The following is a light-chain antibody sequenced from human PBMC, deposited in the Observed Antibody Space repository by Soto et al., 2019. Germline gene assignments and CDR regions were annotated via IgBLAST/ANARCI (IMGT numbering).Light chain of an antibody. J-gene: IGKJ1*01. CDR2: HAS. Sequence: DIQMTQSTSTLSASVGDRVTITCRASQSISSRLAWYQQKPGKAPQVLIYHASNLQSGVPSRFSGSGSGTEFTLTISSLQPDDFATDYCQQYNSYSFGQGTKVDNK. V-gene: IGKV1-5*01. CDR1: QSISSR. CDR3: QQYNSYS.